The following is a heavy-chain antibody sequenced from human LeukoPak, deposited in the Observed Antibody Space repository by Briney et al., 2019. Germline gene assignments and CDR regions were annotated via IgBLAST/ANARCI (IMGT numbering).Heavy chain of an antibody. J-gene: IGHJ4*02. CDR1: GFTFSSYS. CDR2: ISSSSSYI. Sequence: GGSLRLSCAASGFTFSSYSMNWVRQAPGKGLERVSSISSSSSYIYYADSVKGRFTISRDNAKNSLYLQMNSLRAEDTAVYYCARVWYYDILTGYYPALDYWGQGTLVTVSS. V-gene: IGHV3-21*01. D-gene: IGHD3-9*01. CDR3: ARVWYYDILTGYYPALDY.